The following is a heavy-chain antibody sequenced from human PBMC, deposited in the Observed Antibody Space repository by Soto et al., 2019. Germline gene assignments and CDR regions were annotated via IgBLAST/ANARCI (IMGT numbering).Heavy chain of an antibody. J-gene: IGHJ4*02. Sequence: XGTLSLTFTVSGGSISSYYWSWIRQPPGKGLEWIGYIYYSGSTNYNPSLKSRVTISVDTSKNQFSLKLSSVTAADTAVYYCARAVCSSTSCYKLELPLDYWGQGTLVTVSS. CDR3: ARAVCSSTSCYKLELPLDY. CDR1: GGSISSYY. CDR2: IYYSGST. D-gene: IGHD2-2*01. V-gene: IGHV4-59*01.